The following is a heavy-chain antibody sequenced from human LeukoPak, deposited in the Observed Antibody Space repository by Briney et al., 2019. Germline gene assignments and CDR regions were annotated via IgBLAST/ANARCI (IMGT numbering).Heavy chain of an antibody. CDR2: INRDGSST. V-gene: IGHV3-74*01. CDR3: AREGGYSHAFDY. J-gene: IGHJ4*02. D-gene: IGHD3-22*01. Sequence: PGESLRLSCAASGFTFSSYWMHWVRQAPGKGLVWVSRINRDGSSTSHADSVKGRFTISRDNAKNTLYLQMNSLRAEDTAVYYCAREGGYSHAFDYWGQGTLVT. CDR1: GFTFSSYW.